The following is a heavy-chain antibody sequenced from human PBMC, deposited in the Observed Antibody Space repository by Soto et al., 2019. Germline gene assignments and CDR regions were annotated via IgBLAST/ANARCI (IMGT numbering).Heavy chain of an antibody. J-gene: IGHJ6*02. CDR3: AWDYPLLWQTHYYYALDV. CDR2: INSDESTT. Sequence: LRLSCVASGLTFRTHWMHWVRQAPGKGLVWVSRINSDESTTDYADSVKGRFTISRDNAKNTLYLQMNSLRAEDTAVYYCAWDYPLLWQTHYYYALDVWGPGTTVTVSS. V-gene: IGHV3-74*01. CDR1: GLTFRTHW. D-gene: IGHD2-2*01.